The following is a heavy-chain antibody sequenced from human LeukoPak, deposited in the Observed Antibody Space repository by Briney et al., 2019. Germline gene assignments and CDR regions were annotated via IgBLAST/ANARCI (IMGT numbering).Heavy chain of an antibody. D-gene: IGHD1-26*01. Sequence: PGRSLRLSCAASGFTFNNYGMHWVRQAPGKGLEWVAVISYDGSIKYYADSVKGRFSISRDNSKNTLYLQMNSLRAEDTAVYYCARDLSYSGIDYWGQGTLVTVSS. CDR3: ARDLSYSGIDY. CDR2: ISYDGSIK. CDR1: GFTFNNYG. V-gene: IGHV3-30*03. J-gene: IGHJ4*02.